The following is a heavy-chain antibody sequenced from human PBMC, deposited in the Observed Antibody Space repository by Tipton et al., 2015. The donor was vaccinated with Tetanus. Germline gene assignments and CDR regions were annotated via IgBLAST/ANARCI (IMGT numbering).Heavy chain of an antibody. CDR1: GVIFRLYT. Sequence: AVSGVIFRLYTMSWVRQAPGKGLEWVASISSGSAQIYYADSVEGRFTISRDNSKNTLYLQMNSLRAEDTAVYYCAKEQYYDFWSGYYVLDYWGQGTLVTVSS. CDR2: ISSGSAQI. J-gene: IGHJ4*02. CDR3: AKEQYYDFWSGYYVLDY. V-gene: IGHV3-21*04. D-gene: IGHD3-3*01.